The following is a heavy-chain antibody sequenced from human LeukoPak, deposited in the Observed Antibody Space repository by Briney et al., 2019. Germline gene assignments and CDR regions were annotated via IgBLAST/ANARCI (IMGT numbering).Heavy chain of an antibody. D-gene: IGHD2-15*01. CDR1: GFTFSDYY. J-gene: IGHJ4*02. V-gene: IGHV3-11*04. Sequence: GGSLRLSCAASGFTFSDYYMSWIRQAPGKGLEWVSYISSSGSTIYYADSVKGRFTISRDNAKNSLYLQMNSLRAEDTAVYHCAREAHCSGGSCRIDYWGQGTLVTVSS. CDR2: ISSSGSTI. CDR3: AREAHCSGGSCRIDY.